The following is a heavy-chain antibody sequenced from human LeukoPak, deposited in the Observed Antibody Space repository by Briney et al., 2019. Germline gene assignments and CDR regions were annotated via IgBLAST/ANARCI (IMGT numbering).Heavy chain of an antibody. J-gene: IGHJ4*02. CDR2: INPNSGDT. V-gene: IGHV1-2*02. Sequence: ASVKVFCRASGYIFTGYYMHWVRQAPGQGLEWMGWINPNSGDTNYAQKFQGRVTMTRDTSISTAYMELSRLRSDDTAVYYCARVRYRLAETYIDYWGQGTLVTVSS. CDR1: GYIFTGYY. CDR3: ARVRYRLAETYIDY. D-gene: IGHD3-16*01.